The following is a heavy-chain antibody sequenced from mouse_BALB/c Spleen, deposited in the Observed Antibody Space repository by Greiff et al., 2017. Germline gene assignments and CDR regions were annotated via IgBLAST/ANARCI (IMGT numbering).Heavy chain of an antibody. V-gene: IGHV14-3*02. Sequence: VQLQQSGAELVKPGASVKLSCTASGFNIKDTYMHWVKQRPEQGLEWIGRIDPANGNTKYDPKFQGKATITADTSSNTAYLQLSSLTSEDTAVYYCARRSTTLSYWYFDVWGAGTTVTVSS. CDR1: GFNIKDTY. CDR3: ARRSTTLSYWYFDV. D-gene: IGHD2-14*01. J-gene: IGHJ1*01. CDR2: IDPANGNT.